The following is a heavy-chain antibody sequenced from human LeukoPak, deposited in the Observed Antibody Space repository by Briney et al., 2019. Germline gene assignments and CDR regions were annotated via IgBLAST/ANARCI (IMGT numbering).Heavy chain of an antibody. CDR2: IKHDGREK. D-gene: IGHD2-21*01. Sequence: GGSLRLSCVASGFNVRSYEINWVRQAPGQGLEWVANIKHDGREKYYVDSVKGRFTISRDDGQNSLSLHMNTVRAEDTAVYYCGYSNNFYHWGQGALVVVSA. V-gene: IGHV3-7*01. CDR3: GYSNNFYH. CDR1: GFNVRSYE. J-gene: IGHJ4*02.